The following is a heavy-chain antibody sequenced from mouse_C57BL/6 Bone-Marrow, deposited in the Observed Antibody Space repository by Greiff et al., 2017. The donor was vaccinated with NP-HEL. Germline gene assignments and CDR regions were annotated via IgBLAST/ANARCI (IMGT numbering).Heavy chain of an antibody. D-gene: IGHD1-1*01. V-gene: IGHV1-77*01. CDR2: IGPGSGST. Sequence: VQLQQSGAELVKPGASVKISCKASGYTFTDYHINWVKQRPGQGLEWIGKIGPGSGSTYYNEKFKGKATLTADKSSSTAYMQLSSLTSEDSADYFCARSGYYGSSQFAYWGQGTLVTVSA. J-gene: IGHJ3*01. CDR1: GYTFTDYH. CDR3: ARSGYYGSSQFAY.